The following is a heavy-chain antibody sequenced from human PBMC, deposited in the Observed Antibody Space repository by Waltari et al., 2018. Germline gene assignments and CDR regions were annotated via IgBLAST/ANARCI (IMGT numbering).Heavy chain of an antibody. D-gene: IGHD6-13*01. CDR3: ARWEGIAAAGMDY. J-gene: IGHJ4*02. Sequence: QVQLVQSGAEVKKPGASVKVSCKASGYTFTSYAMHWVRQAPGQRLEWMGWINAGNGNKKYSQKFQGRVTITRDTSASTAYMELSSLRSEDTAVYYCARWEGIAAAGMDYWGQGTLVTVSS. CDR1: GYTFTSYA. V-gene: IGHV1-3*01. CDR2: INAGNGNK.